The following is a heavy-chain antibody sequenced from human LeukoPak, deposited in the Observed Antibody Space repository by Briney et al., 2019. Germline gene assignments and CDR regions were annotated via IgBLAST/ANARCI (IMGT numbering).Heavy chain of an antibody. J-gene: IGHJ6*02. CDR1: GFTVSSNY. V-gene: IGHV3-66*01. CDR2: IYSGGST. D-gene: IGHD2-15*01. Sequence: QPGGSLRLSCAASGFTVSSNYMSWVRQAPGKGLEWVSVIYSGGSTYYADSVKGRFTISRDNSKNTLYLQMNSLRAEDTAVYYCARDSLGYCSGGSCYSLEYYYYYGMDVWGQGTTVTVSS. CDR3: ARDSLGYCSGGSCYSLEYYYYYGMDV.